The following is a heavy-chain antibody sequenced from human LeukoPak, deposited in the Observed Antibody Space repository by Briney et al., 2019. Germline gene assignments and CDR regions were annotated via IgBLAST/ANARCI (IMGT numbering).Heavy chain of an antibody. CDR2: IYHSGST. V-gene: IGHV4-30-2*01. CDR3: ARVNMIEYYYGMDV. D-gene: IGHD3-22*01. CDR1: GGSISSGGYS. J-gene: IGHJ6*02. Sequence: KPLQTLSLTCAVSGGSISSGGYSWSCIRQPPGNGLEWNGYIYHSGSTYYNPSLKSRVTISVDRSKNQFSLKLSSVTAADTAVYYCARVNMIEYYYGMDVWGQGTTVTVSS.